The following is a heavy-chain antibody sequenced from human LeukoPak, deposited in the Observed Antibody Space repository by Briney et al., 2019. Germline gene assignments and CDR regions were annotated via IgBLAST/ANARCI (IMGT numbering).Heavy chain of an antibody. CDR3: ARSPAGVPTLKFDP. CDR1: GYTSTSYD. J-gene: IGHJ5*02. V-gene: IGHV1-8*01. D-gene: IGHD2-2*01. Sequence: ASVKVSCKASGYTSTSYDINWGRHATGQGREWRGWMNPNSGNTGYAQKFQGRVTMTRNTSISTAYMELSSLRSEATAVYYCARSPAGVPTLKFDPWGQGTLVTVSS. CDR2: MNPNSGNT.